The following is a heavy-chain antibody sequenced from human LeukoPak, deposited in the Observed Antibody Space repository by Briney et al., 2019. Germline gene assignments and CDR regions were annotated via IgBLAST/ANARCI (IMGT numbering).Heavy chain of an antibody. D-gene: IGHD3-3*01. V-gene: IGHV4-59*08. Sequence: PSETLSLTCTVSGGSISSYYWSWIRQPPGKGLEWIGYIYYSGSTNYNPSLKSRVTISVDTSKNQFSLKLSSVTAADTAVYYCARLLRIIYYDFWSGYLDYWGQGTLVTVSS. J-gene: IGHJ4*02. CDR1: GGSISSYY. CDR2: IYYSGST. CDR3: ARLLRIIYYDFWSGYLDY.